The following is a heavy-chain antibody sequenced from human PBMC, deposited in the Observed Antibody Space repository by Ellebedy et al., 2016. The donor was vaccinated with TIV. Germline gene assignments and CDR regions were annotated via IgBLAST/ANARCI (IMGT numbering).Heavy chain of an antibody. V-gene: IGHV4-34*01. J-gene: IGHJ4*02. Sequence: SRVTISEDTSNNQFSLKLNSVTAADTAVYYCARVTTMVRGVIITFFDYWGQGTLVTVSS. D-gene: IGHD3-10*01. CDR3: ARVTTMVRGVIITFFDY.